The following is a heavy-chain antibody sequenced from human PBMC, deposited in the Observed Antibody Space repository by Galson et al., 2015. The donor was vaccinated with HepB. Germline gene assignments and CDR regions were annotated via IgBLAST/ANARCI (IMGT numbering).Heavy chain of an antibody. D-gene: IGHD1-26*01. CDR2: FDPEDGET. CDR3: ATDGGGGSYAVCDY. V-gene: IGHV1-24*01. Sequence: SVKVSCKVSGYTLTELSMHWVRQAPGKGLEWMGGFDPEDGETIYAQKFQGRVTMTEDTSTDTAYMELSSLRSEDTAVYYCATDGGGGSYAVCDYWGQGTLVTVSS. J-gene: IGHJ4*02. CDR1: GYTLTELS.